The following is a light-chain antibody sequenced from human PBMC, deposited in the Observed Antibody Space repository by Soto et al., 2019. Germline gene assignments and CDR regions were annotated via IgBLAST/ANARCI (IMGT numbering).Light chain of an antibody. Sequence: DIQMTQCPSSVSASVGDRVTITCRASQTISTYLNWYQQKPGKAPKLLIYAASSLQSGVPSRFSGSGSGTDFTLTISSLQPEDFATYFCQQSHSIPYIFGQGTKLQLK. V-gene: IGKV1-39*01. J-gene: IGKJ2*01. CDR3: QQSHSIPYI. CDR2: AAS. CDR1: QTISTY.